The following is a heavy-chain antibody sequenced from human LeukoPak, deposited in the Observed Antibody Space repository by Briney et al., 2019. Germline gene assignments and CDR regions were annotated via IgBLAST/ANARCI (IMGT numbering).Heavy chain of an antibody. J-gene: IGHJ4*02. V-gene: IGHV4-4*07. CDR2: IYTSGST. CDR3: ARGRSSYYDSGGYYYLVY. Sequence: TSETLSLTCTVSSGSISNYDWSWIRQPAGKGLEWIGRIYTSGSTNYNPSLKSRVTMSVDTFKNQFSLKLSSVTAADTAVYYCARGRSSYYDSGGYYYLVYWGQGTLVTVSS. CDR1: SGSISNYD. D-gene: IGHD3-22*01.